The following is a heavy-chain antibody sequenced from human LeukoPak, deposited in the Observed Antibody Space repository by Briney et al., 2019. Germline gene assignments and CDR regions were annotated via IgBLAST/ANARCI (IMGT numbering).Heavy chain of an antibody. CDR3: AKVSGSSWYFEALDHYYMDV. CDR1: GFTFSSYG. J-gene: IGHJ6*03. Sequence: TGGSLRLSCAASGFTFSSYGMSWVRQAPGKGLEWVSAISGSGGSTYYADSVKGRFTISRDNSKNTLYLQMNSLRAEDTAVYYCAKVSGSSWYFEALDHYYMDVWGKGTTVTVSS. CDR2: ISGSGGST. V-gene: IGHV3-23*01. D-gene: IGHD6-13*01.